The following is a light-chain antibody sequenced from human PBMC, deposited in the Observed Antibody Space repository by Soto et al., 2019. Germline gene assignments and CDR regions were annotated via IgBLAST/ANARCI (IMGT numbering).Light chain of an antibody. CDR3: QQYNNWART. V-gene: IGKV3-15*01. Sequence: EIVMTQSPATLSVSPGERATLSCRASQSVSSNLAWYQQKPDQAPRLLIYGAATVATGIPARFSVSGSGTEFTLTISRLQSEDFAGYYCQQYNNWARTFGQGAKVEI. CDR1: QSVSSN. J-gene: IGKJ1*01. CDR2: GAA.